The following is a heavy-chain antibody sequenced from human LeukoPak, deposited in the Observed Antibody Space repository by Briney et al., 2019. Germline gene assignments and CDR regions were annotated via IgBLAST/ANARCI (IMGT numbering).Heavy chain of an antibody. CDR2: IYHSGRT. D-gene: IGHD2-21*02. CDR3: ARSYCGSDCVSAGRIVAY. CDR1: DASISTDY. V-gene: IGHV4-4*09. Sequence: SETLSLACTLSDASISTDYWSWIRQPPGKGLEWLGYIYHSGRTNYNPSLKSRVTISVDTSKNQFALKLSSVTAADTAVYYCARSYCGSDCVSAGRIVAYWGGPSPVTVSS. J-gene: IGHJ4*02.